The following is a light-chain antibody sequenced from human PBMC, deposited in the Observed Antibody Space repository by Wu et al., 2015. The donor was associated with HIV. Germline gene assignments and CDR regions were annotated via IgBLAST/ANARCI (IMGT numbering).Light chain of an antibody. CDR1: QNIRNNY. CDR3: QQRSNWPGT. J-gene: IGKJ4*01. CDR2: AAS. Sequence: EIVLTQSPGTLSLSPGERATLFCRASQNIRNNYVAWYQQKPGQAPRLLIFAASSRATGIPDRFSGSGSGTDFTLTISRLEPEDFAVYYCQQRSNWPGTFGGGTKVEIK. V-gene: IGKV3D-20*02.